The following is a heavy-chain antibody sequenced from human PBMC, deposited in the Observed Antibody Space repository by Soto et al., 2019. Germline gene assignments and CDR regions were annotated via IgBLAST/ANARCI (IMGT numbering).Heavy chain of an antibody. V-gene: IGHV3-15*07. CDR2: IKSKTDGGTT. Sequence: EVQLVESGGGLVKPGGALRVSCAASGFTFSNAWMNWVRQAPGKGLEWVGRIKSKTDGGTTDYAAPVKGRFTISRDDSKNTLYLQMNSMKTEDTAVYYCIVRYPYYFDYWGQGTLVTVSS. CDR1: GFTFSNAW. J-gene: IGHJ4*02. D-gene: IGHD2-21*01. CDR3: IVRYPYYFDY.